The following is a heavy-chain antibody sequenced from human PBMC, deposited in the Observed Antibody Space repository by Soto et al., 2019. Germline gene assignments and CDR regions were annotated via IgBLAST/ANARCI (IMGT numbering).Heavy chain of an antibody. V-gene: IGHV4-59*01. CDR3: ARGSYYFDY. CDR1: GGSISSYY. Sequence: SSETLSLTCTVSGGSISSYYWSWIRQPPGKGLEWIAYIYYSGSTNYNPSLKSRVTISVDRSNNQFSLEVSSLTAADTAVYYCARGSYYFDYWGQGTLVTVSS. J-gene: IGHJ4*02. CDR2: IYYSGST.